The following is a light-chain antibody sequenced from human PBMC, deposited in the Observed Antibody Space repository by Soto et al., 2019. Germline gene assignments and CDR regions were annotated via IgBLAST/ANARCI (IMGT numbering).Light chain of an antibody. V-gene: IGKV1-17*01. CDR2: AAS. CDR3: QQSYSNSIT. J-gene: IGKJ5*01. CDR1: QGIRND. Sequence: DIHMTRSPSSLSASVGDIVTITCRASQGIRNDLGWYQQKPGKAPKRLIYAASTLQSGVPSRLSGSGYGTDLTITINSLKNEDFETYYCQQSYSNSITFGHGTRLEIK.